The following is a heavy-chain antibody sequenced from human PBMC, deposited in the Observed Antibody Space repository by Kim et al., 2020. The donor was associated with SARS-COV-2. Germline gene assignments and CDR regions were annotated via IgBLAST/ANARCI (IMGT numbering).Heavy chain of an antibody. CDR1: GFTFSYYG. CDR2: ISYDGRNK. CDR3: AKDLIPHSSAGNYYGLDV. J-gene: IGHJ6*02. D-gene: IGHD6-6*01. V-gene: IGHV3-30*18. Sequence: GGSLRLSCAASGFTFSYYGMHWVRQAPGKGLEWEAVISYDGRNKYYADSVKGRFTISRDNSKNTLYLQMNSLRAEDTAVYYCAKDLIPHSSAGNYYGLDVWGQGTTVTVSS.